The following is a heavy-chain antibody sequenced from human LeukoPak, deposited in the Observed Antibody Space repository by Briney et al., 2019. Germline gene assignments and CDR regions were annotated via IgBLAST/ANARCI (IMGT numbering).Heavy chain of an antibody. CDR2: IIPIFGTA. D-gene: IGHD1-26*01. V-gene: IGHV1-69*05. CDR3: AASSGSPKGLDY. CDR1: GGTFSSYA. Sequence: SVKVSCKASGGTFSSYAISWVRQAPGQGLEWMGGIIPIFGTANYAQKFQGRVTMTTDTSTSTAYMELSSLRSEDTAVYYCAASSGSPKGLDYWGQGTLVTVSS. J-gene: IGHJ4*02.